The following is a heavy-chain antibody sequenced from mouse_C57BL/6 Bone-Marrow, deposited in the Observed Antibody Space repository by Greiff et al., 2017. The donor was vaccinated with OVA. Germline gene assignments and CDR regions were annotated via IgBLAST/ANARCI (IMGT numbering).Heavy chain of an antibody. D-gene: IGHD2-3*01. CDR1: GYTFTSYW. J-gene: IGHJ4*01. V-gene: IGHV1-50*01. CDR2: IDPSDSYT. Sequence: QVQLQQPGAELVKPGASVKLSCKASGYTFTSYWMQWVKQRPGQGLEWIGEIDPSDSYTNYNQKFQGKATLTVDTSSSTAYLQLSSLTSEDSAVYYCAILDGYPPYAMDDWGQGTSVTVSS. CDR3: AILDGYPPYAMDD.